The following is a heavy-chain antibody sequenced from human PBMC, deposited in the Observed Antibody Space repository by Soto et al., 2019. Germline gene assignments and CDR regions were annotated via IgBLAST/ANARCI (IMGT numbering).Heavy chain of an antibody. Sequence: QLQLQESGPGLVKPSETLSLTCTVSGGSISSRSYYWGWIRQPPGKGLEWIGRMHHSGPNYYTPSLKSRVTISVDTSMNQCWLKMSSVTAVDTAVDYGARLTTVFAPGCFDNWGQGTLVTVSS. CDR3: ARLTTVFAPGCFDN. V-gene: IGHV4-39*01. CDR2: MHHSGPN. J-gene: IGHJ4*02. D-gene: IGHD4-17*01. CDR1: GGSISSRSYY.